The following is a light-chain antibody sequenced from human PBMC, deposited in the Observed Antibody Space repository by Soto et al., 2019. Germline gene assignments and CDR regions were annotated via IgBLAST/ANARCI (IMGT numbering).Light chain of an antibody. CDR1: GSNIGRNY. J-gene: IGLJ2*01. CDR3: GTWDESLGAGV. V-gene: IGLV1-51*01. CDR2: DDN. Sequence: QSVLTQPASVSATPGEKVTISCSGRGSNIGRNYVSWYRQLPGTAPQLLIYDDNKRHSGVPDRLSGSRYGTSASLAIAGLQPGGEADYYCGTWDESLGAGVFGGGTKLTVL.